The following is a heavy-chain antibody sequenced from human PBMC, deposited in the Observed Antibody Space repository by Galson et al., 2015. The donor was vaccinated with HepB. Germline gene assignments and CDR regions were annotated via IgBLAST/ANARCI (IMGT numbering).Heavy chain of an antibody. CDR3: ARDTGSGYPAVAFDI. CDR2: INPIFGTA. Sequence: SVKVSCKASGGTFSSYAISWVRQAPGQGLEWMGGINPIFGTANYAQKFQGSVTITADESTSTAYMELSSLRSEDTAVYYCARDTGSGYPAVAFDIWGQGTMVTVSS. J-gene: IGHJ3*02. CDR1: GGTFSSYA. V-gene: IGHV1-69*13. D-gene: IGHD3-22*01.